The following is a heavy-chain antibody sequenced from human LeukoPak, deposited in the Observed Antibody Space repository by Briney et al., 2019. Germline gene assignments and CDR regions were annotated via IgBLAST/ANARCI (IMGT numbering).Heavy chain of an antibody. CDR2: MNPNSGNT. V-gene: IGHV1-8*01. Sequence: ASVKVSCKAFGYTFTSYDINWVRQATGQGLEWMGWMNPNSGNTGYAQKYQGGVTMTRNTSISTAYMELSSLRSEDTAVYYCARPLRAARLGAFDIWGQGTMVTVSS. CDR3: ARPLRAARLGAFDI. J-gene: IGHJ3*02. D-gene: IGHD6-6*01. CDR1: GYTFTSYD.